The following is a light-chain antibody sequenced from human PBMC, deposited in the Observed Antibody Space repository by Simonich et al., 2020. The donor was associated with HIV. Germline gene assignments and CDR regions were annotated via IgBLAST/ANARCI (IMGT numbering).Light chain of an antibody. CDR1: SRDVGDYIY. CDR2: DVT. J-gene: IGLJ3*02. V-gene: IGLV2-14*03. CDR3: SSYTSSSTWV. Sequence: QSALTQPASVSGSPGQSITISCTGTSRDVGDYIYVSWYQHHPGKAPKLMIHDVTKRPSGVSNRFSGSKSGNTASLTISGLQAEDEADYYCSSYTSSSTWVFGGGTKLTVL.